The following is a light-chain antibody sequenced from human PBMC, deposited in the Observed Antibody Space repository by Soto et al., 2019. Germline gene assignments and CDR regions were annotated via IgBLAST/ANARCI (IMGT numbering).Light chain of an antibody. V-gene: IGLV2-14*01. CDR1: SSDVGGYNY. J-gene: IGLJ1*01. CDR2: DVS. Sequence: QSVLTQPASVSGSPGQSITIPCTGTSSDVGGYNYVSWYQQHPGKAPKLMIYDVSNRPSGVSNRFSGSKSGNTASLTISGPQAEEEADYYCSSYTSSSTYVFGTGTKVTV. CDR3: SSYTSSSTYV.